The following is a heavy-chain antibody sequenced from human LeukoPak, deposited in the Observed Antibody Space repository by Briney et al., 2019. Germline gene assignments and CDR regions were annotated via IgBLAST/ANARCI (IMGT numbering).Heavy chain of an antibody. CDR3: AGPRDPWLVAFDY. J-gene: IGHJ4*02. V-gene: IGHV4-34*01. CDR1: GGSFSGYY. Sequence: SETLSLTYAVYGGSFSGYYWSWIRQPPGKGLEWIGEINHSGSTNYNPSLKSRVTISVDTSKNQFSLKLSSVTAADTAVYYCAGPRDPWLVAFDYWGQGTLVTVSS. CDR2: INHSGST. D-gene: IGHD6-19*01.